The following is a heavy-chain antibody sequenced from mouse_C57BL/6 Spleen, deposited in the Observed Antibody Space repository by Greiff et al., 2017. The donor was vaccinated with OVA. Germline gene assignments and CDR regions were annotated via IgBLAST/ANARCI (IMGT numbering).Heavy chain of an antibody. D-gene: IGHD1-1*01. CDR1: GYTFTSYW. CDR2: INPSSGYT. V-gene: IGHV1-7*01. Sequence: VQLQQSGAELAKPGASVKLSCKASGYTFTSYWMHWVKQRPGQGLEWIGYINPSSGYTKSNQKFKDKATLTADKSSSTAYMQLSSLTYEDSAVYYCARSTPSLITTVDYFDYWGQGTTLTVSS. J-gene: IGHJ2*01. CDR3: ARSTPSLITTVDYFDY.